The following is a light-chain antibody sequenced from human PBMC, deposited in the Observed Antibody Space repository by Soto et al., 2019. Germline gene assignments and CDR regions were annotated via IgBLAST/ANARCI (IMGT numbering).Light chain of an antibody. CDR2: EVT. Sequence: QSVLTQPPSASGSPGQSVTISCTGTSSDVGAYNYVSWYQQHAGKAPKLVIYEVTKRPSGVPDRLSGSKSANTASLTVSGLQAEDEADYSCNSFAASNPWVFGGGTKLTVL. J-gene: IGLJ3*02. V-gene: IGLV2-8*01. CDR1: SSDVGAYNY. CDR3: NSFAASNPWV.